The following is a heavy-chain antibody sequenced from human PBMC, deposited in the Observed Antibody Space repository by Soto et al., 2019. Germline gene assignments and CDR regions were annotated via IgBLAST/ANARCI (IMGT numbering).Heavy chain of an antibody. D-gene: IGHD3-22*01. Sequence: ASVKFSCKASGYTFTSYYIHWVRHAPGQGLEWMGWINPITGGTNYAPKFQGRVTMTRDTSITTAYIELSRLRSDDTAVYYCARNYYDSSDRDYLDYWGQGTPVTVSS. J-gene: IGHJ4*02. CDR1: GYTFTSYY. V-gene: IGHV1-2*02. CDR3: ARNYYDSSDRDYLDY. CDR2: INPITGGT.